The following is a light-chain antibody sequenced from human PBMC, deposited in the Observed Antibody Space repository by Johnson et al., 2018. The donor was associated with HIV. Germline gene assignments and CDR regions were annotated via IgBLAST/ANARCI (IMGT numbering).Light chain of an antibody. CDR3: GTWDSSLSRI. V-gene: IGLV1-51*02. CDR1: SSNIGNNY. CDR2: ENN. Sequence: QPVLTQPPSVSAAPGQKVTISCSGSSSNIGNNYVFWYQQLPGTAPKLLIYENNKRPSGIPDRFSGSKSGTSATLGITGLQTGDEADYYCGTWDSSLSRIFGTGTKVTVL. J-gene: IGLJ1*01.